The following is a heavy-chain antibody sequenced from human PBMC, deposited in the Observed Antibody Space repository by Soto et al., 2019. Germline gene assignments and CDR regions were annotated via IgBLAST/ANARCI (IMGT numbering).Heavy chain of an antibody. CDR2: IYYSGSP. Sequence: QVQLQESGPGLVKPSQTLSLTCTVSGGSISSGDYYWSWIRQPPGKGLEWMGSIYYSGSPYYNPSLQSPVTTPVDTSKNQFSRQLGAVTAVDTAVYYCARAIACGGSCYSGEYYYGMDVWGEGTTVTVAS. V-gene: IGHV4-30-4*01. D-gene: IGHD2-15*01. CDR3: ARAIACGGSCYSGEYYYGMDV. CDR1: GGSISSGDYY. J-gene: IGHJ6*04.